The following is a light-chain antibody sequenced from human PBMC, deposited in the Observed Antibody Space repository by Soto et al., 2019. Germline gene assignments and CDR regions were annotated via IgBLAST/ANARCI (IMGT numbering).Light chain of an antibody. Sequence: EIVMTQSPGTLSLSPGERATLSCRASQSVSSSYLAWYQQKPGQAPRLLIYGASTRATGIPARFSGSGSETEFTLTISSLQSADFAVYYCQQYNNWPLFTFGPGTKVDIK. V-gene: IGKV3-15*01. CDR2: GAS. J-gene: IGKJ3*01. CDR1: QSVSSSY. CDR3: QQYNNWPLFT.